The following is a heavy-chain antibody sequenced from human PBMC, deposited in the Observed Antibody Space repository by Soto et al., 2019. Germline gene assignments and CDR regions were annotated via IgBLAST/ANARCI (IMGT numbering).Heavy chain of an antibody. J-gene: IGHJ5*02. CDR2: IIPIFGTA. CDR3: ARDRGPSSGYYPSWFDP. D-gene: IGHD3-22*01. CDR1: GGTFSSYA. V-gene: IGHV1-69*12. Sequence: VQLVQSGAEVKKPGSSVKVSCKASGGTFSSYAINWVRQAPGQGLEWMGGIIPIFGTANYAQKFQGRVTITAEESXSXXYMDLRRLRSEDTAVYYWARDRGPSSGYYPSWFDPWGQGTLVTVSS.